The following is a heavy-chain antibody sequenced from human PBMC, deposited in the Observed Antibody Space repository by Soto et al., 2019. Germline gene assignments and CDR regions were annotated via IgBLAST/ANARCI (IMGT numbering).Heavy chain of an antibody. V-gene: IGHV1-2*02. CDR1: GYTFTGYY. CDR2: INPNSGGP. J-gene: IGHJ6*02. D-gene: IGHD3-9*01. CDR3: ARVGEAFWLGPYGMDV. Sequence: ASVKVSCKASGYTFTGYYMHWVRQAPGQGLEWMGWINPNSGGPNYAQKFQGRVTLTRDPSISTAYMELSRLRSDDTAVLSFARVGEAFWLGPYGMDVWGQGTTVTVSS.